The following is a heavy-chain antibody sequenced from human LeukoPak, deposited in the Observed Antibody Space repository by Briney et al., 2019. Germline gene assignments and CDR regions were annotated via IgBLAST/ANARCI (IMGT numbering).Heavy chain of an antibody. CDR3: ATRHYYDSSGYYKFFDY. CDR2: INHSGST. Sequence: PSETLSLTCAVYGGSFSGYYWSWLRQPPGKGLEWIGEINHSGSTNYNPSLKSRVTISVDTSKNQFSLKLSSVTAADTAVYYCATRHYYDSSGYYKFFDYWGQGTLVTVSS. CDR1: GGSFSGYY. V-gene: IGHV4-34*01. D-gene: IGHD3-22*01. J-gene: IGHJ4*02.